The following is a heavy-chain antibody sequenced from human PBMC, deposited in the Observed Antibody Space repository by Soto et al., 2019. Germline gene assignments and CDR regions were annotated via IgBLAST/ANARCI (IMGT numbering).Heavy chain of an antibody. CDR3: ARQEGAAFYYDGMDV. J-gene: IGHJ6*02. Sequence: EVPLVESGGGLVQPGGSLRLSCAASGFTFSSYWMHWVRQAPGKGLVWVSRINSDGSITRYADSVKGRFTISRDNAKNTLYLHMNSLRAEDTAVYYCARQEGAAFYYDGMDVLGQGTTVTVSS. V-gene: IGHV3-74*01. CDR2: INSDGSIT. CDR1: GFTFSSYW.